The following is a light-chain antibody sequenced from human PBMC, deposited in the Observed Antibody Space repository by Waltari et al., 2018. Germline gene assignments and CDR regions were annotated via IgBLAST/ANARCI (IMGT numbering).Light chain of an antibody. J-gene: IGLJ2*01. CDR2: KDT. Sequence: SYELTQPPSVTVSPGQTARIACSGDALTDQYVHWYQQRPGRAPVVVIYKDTKRPSGIPERVSGSSSGKTVTLTISGVQAEDESDYYCQSADSTGSDVVFGGGTKLTVL. CDR3: QSADSTGSDVV. V-gene: IGLV3-25*03. CDR1: ALTDQY.